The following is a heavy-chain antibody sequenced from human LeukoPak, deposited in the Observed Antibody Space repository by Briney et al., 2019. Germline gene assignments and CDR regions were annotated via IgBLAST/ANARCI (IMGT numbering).Heavy chain of an antibody. V-gene: IGHV4-31*03. CDR2: IYYSGRT. D-gene: IGHD2-21*01. CDR3: ARGPTSVVADY. Sequence: PSETLSLTCTVSGGSISSGGYYWSWARQHPGTGLEWIGYIYYSGRTYYNPSLKSRVAISLETSKNQFSLKLSSVTAADTAVYYCARGPTSVVADYWGQGTLVTVSS. J-gene: IGHJ4*02. CDR1: GGSISSGGYY.